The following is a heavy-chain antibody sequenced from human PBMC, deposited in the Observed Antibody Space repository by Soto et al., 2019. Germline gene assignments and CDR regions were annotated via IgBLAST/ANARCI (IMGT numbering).Heavy chain of an antibody. V-gene: IGHV1-69*13. CDR2: IIPIFGTA. D-gene: IGHD3-9*01. CDR3: ARDASELRYFDWLSGYAFDI. J-gene: IGHJ3*02. CDR1: GYTFTSYS. Sequence: SVKVSCKASGYTFTSYSMHWVRQAPGQGLEWMGGIIPIFGTANYAQKFQGRVTITADESTSTAYMELSSLRSEDTAVYYCARDASELRYFDWLSGYAFDIWGQGTMVTVSS.